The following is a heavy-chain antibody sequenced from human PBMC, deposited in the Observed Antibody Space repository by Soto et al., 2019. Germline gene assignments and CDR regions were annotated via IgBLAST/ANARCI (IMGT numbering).Heavy chain of an antibody. J-gene: IGHJ5*02. CDR3: ARRITIFGVVSEELNWFDP. D-gene: IGHD3-3*01. V-gene: IGHV1-3*01. CDR2: IDAGNGNT. Sequence: ASVKVSCKASGYTFTTCAMHWVRQAPGQRLEWMGWIDAGNGNTKYSQKLQGRVTMTTDTSTSTAHMELRSLRSDDTAVYYCARRITIFGVVSEELNWFDPWGQGTLVTVSS. CDR1: GYTFTTCA.